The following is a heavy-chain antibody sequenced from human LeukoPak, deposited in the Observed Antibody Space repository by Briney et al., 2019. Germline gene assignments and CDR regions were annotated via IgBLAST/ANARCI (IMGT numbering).Heavy chain of an antibody. Sequence: GGSLRLSCAASGFPFSSYAMSWVRQSPGKGLEWISYISSSDSTTYYTDSVRGRFTISRDNAKSSLYLLMNSLRDEDTGIYYCARNTIFHPWGQGTLVTVSS. CDR2: ISSSDSTT. D-gene: IGHD3-9*01. J-gene: IGHJ5*02. V-gene: IGHV3-48*02. CDR3: ARNTIFHP. CDR1: GFPFSSYA.